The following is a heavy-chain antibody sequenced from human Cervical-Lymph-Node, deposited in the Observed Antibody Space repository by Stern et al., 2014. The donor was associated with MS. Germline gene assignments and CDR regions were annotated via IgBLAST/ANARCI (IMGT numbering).Heavy chain of an antibody. CDR1: GFTFRSYD. CDR3: ARDVGSGYYDY. D-gene: IGHD3-3*01. CDR2: IGTAGDT. Sequence: VQLVQSGGGLVQPGGSLRLSCAASGFTFRSYDMHWVRQATGKGLEWVSAIGTAGDTYYPGSVKGRFTISRENAKNSLYLQMNSLRAGDTAVYYCARDVGSGYYDYWGQGTLVTVSS. J-gene: IGHJ4*02. V-gene: IGHV3-13*01.